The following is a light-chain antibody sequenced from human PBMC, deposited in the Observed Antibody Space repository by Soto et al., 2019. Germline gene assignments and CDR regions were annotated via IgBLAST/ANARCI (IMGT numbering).Light chain of an antibody. CDR2: AAS. V-gene: IGKV1-16*02. CDR1: QDINNY. CDR3: QQYSTYPLT. Sequence: DIQMTQSPSSLSASVGDRVTITCRASQDINNYVAWFQQKPGKAPKSLIYAASHLQSGVPSKFSGRGSGTVFTLTISSLQDEDFATYYCQQYSTYPLTFGGGTKVDIK. J-gene: IGKJ4*01.